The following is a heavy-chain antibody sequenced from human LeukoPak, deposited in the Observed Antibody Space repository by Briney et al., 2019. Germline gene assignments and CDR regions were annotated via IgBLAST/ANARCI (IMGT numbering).Heavy chain of an antibody. D-gene: IGHD6-19*01. CDR3: ARDNRVVAGWDGDAFDI. CDR2: ISSSSSYI. J-gene: IGHJ3*02. Sequence: GGSLRPSCAASGFTFSSYSMNWVRQAPGNGLEWVSSISSSSSYIYYADSVKGRSTIARDNAKNSLYLQMNSLRAEDTAVYYCARDNRVVAGWDGDAFDIWGQGTMVTVSS. CDR1: GFTFSSYS. V-gene: IGHV3-21*01.